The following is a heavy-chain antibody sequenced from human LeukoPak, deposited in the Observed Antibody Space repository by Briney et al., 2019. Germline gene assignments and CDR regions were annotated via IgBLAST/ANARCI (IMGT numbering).Heavy chain of an antibody. CDR1: GGSISSSSYY. V-gene: IGHV4-39*07. J-gene: IGHJ5*02. CDR2: IYYSGCT. Sequence: SETLSLTCTVSGGSISSSSYYWGWIRQPPGKGLEWIGSIYYSGCTYYNPSLKSRVTISVDTSKNQFSLKLSSVTAADTAVYYCARVLLRYHNWFDPWGQGTLVTVSS. D-gene: IGHD3-9*01. CDR3: ARVLLRYHNWFDP.